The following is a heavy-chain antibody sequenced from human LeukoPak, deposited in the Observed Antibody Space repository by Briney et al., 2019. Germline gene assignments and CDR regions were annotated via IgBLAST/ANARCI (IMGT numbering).Heavy chain of an antibody. D-gene: IGHD1-26*01. CDR1: GYTFTGYW. V-gene: IGHV1-46*01. CDR2: ISPSGGST. CDR3: ARGGIETFDY. Sequence: ASVKVPCKAFGYTFTGYWMHWVRQAPGQGPEWTGVISPSGGSTIYAQKFKGRVTLTRDMSTSTDYLELSSLRSEDTAVYYCARGGIETFDYWGQGTLVTVSS. J-gene: IGHJ4*02.